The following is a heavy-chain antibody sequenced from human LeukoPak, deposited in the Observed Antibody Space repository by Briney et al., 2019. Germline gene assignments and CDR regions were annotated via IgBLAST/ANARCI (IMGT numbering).Heavy chain of an antibody. CDR1: GYSISSGYY. D-gene: IGHD4-11*01. CDR3: ARTLTPLRTGFDY. Sequence: SETLSLTCSVSGYSISSGYYWGCIRQPPGKGLEWIGSIYHSGSTYCNPSLKSRVSISVGTSKNQFSLRLSSVTAADTAVYYCARTLTPLRTGFDYWGQGTLVTVSS. CDR2: IYHSGST. V-gene: IGHV4-38-2*01. J-gene: IGHJ4*02.